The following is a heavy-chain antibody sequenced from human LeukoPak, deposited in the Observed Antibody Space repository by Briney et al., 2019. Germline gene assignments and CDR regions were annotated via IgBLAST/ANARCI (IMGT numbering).Heavy chain of an antibody. V-gene: IGHV4-59*12. D-gene: IGHD3-3*01. CDR3: ARDYYDFWSGYRPGDY. CDR2: IYYSGST. CDR1: GGSISSYY. J-gene: IGHJ4*02. Sequence: SETLSLTCTVSGGSISSYYWSWIRQPPGKGLEWIGYIYYSGSTNYNPSLKSRVTISVDTSKNQFSLKLSSVTAADTAVYYCARDYYDFWSGYRPGDYWGQGTLVTVSS.